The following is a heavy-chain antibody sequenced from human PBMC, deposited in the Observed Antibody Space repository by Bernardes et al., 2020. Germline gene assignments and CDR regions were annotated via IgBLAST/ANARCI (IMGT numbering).Heavy chain of an antibody. V-gene: IGHV5-51*01. CDR2: IYPSDSQT. Sequence: GESLKISCQGSGFSFSAYWIAWVRQMPGKGLEWMAIIYPSDSQTIYSPSFEGQVTISADKSISTAYLQRSDLKASDTAMYYCARRYGSGNYHNHRNAFDIWGQGTMVTVSS. CDR3: ARRYGSGNYHNHRNAFDI. CDR1: GFSFSAYW. J-gene: IGHJ3*02. D-gene: IGHD3-10*01.